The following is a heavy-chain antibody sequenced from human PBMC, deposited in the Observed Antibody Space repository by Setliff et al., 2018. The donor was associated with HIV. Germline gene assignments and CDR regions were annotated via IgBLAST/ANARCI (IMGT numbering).Heavy chain of an antibody. CDR1: GFTFSTYS. Sequence: GGSLRLSCAASGFTFSTYSMNWVRQAPGKGLEWVSSISSSSSYIYYADSVKGRFTISRDNAKNSLYLQMNSLRAEDTAVYYCARRAGSDYFTRFDYWGQGTLVTVSS. D-gene: IGHD3-10*01. CDR3: ARRAGSDYFTRFDY. V-gene: IGHV3-21*01. J-gene: IGHJ4*02. CDR2: ISSSSSYI.